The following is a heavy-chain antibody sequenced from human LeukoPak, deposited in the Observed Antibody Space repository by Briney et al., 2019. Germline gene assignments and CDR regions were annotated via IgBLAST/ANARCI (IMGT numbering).Heavy chain of an antibody. Sequence: GGSLRLSCAASGFTFSSYAMSWVRQAPGKGLEWVSLISGDGGSTYYADSVKGRFTISRDNSKNSLYLQMNSLRTEDTALYYCAKDNTYSYGPYYFDYWGQGTLVTVSS. CDR3: AKDNTYSYGPYYFDY. CDR2: ISGDGGST. V-gene: IGHV3-43*02. D-gene: IGHD5-18*01. CDR1: GFTFSSYA. J-gene: IGHJ4*02.